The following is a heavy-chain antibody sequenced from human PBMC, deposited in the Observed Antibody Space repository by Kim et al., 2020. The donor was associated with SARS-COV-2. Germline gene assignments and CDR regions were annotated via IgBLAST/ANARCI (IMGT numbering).Heavy chain of an antibody. J-gene: IGHJ3*02. Sequence: SETLSLTCAVYGGSFSGYYWSWIRQPPGKGLEWIGEINHSGSTNYNPSLKSRVTISVDTSKNQFSLKLSSVTAADTAVYYCARLMVRGVIGAFDIWGQGTMVTVSS. CDR2: INHSGST. V-gene: IGHV4-34*01. D-gene: IGHD3-10*01. CDR3: ARLMVRGVIGAFDI. CDR1: GGSFSGYY.